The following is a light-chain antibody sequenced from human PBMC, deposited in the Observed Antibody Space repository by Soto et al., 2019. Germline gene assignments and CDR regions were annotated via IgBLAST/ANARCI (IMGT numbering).Light chain of an antibody. CDR2: GDN. CDR3: HSYDSSLSGSV. J-gene: IGLJ3*02. CDR1: SSNIGSSYD. V-gene: IGLV1-40*01. Sequence: QSVLTQPPSVSGAPGQRVTISCTGGSSNIGSSYDDHWYQQIPGTAPKLLIYGDNNRPSGVPDRFSGSKSGTSASLAITGLQAEDEADYYCHSYDSSLSGSVFGGGTKVTVL.